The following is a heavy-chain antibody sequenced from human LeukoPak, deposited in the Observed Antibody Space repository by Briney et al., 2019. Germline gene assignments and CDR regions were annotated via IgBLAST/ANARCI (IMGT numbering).Heavy chain of an antibody. CDR3: AKDRSGNNYYYGMDV. V-gene: IGHV3-23*01. CDR1: GFTFSDYY. Sequence: PGGSLRLSCAASGFTFSDYYMSWIRQAPGKGLEWVSGLSGSGGSAYYADSVKGRVTISRDNSKNTLDLQMNSLRAEDTAVYYCAKDRSGNNYYYGMDVWGQGTTVTVSS. J-gene: IGHJ6*02. D-gene: IGHD1-26*01. CDR2: LSGSGGSA.